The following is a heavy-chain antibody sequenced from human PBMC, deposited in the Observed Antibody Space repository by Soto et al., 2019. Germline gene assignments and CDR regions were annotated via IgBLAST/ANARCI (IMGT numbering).Heavy chain of an antibody. CDR1: GFTFSNAW. D-gene: IGHD6-19*01. J-gene: IGHJ5*02. CDR3: AKSIAVAPGWLDP. Sequence: GGSLRLSCAASGFTFSNAWMSWVRQAPGKGLEWVGRIKSKSDGGTTDYAASVKGRFTISRDNSKNTVDLQMNSLRAEDTAVYYCAKSIAVAPGWLDPWGQGIQVTVSS. CDR2: IKSKSDGGTT. V-gene: IGHV3-15*01.